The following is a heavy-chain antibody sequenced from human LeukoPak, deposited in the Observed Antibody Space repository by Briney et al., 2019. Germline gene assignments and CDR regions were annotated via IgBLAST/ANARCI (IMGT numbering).Heavy chain of an antibody. V-gene: IGHV1-69*01. CDR2: IIPIFGTA. CDR3: ARDDDCSSTSCYSDFDY. D-gene: IGHD2-2*01. Sequence: SVKVSCKASGGTFGSYAISWVRQAPGQGLEWMGGIIPIFGTANYAQKFQGRVTITADESTSTAYMELSSLRSEDTAVYYCARDDDCSSTSCYSDFDYWGQGTLVTVSS. J-gene: IGHJ4*02. CDR1: GGTFGSYA.